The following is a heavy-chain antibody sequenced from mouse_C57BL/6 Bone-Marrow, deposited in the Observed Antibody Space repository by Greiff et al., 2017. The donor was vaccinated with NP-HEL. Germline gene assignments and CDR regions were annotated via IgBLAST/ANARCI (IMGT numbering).Heavy chain of an antibody. Sequence: VQLQQSGPELVKPGASVKISCKASGYTFTDYYMNWVKQSHGKSLEWIGDINHNNGGTSYNQKFKGKATLTVDKSSSTAYMELRSLTSEDSAVYYCARDAYWGQGTLVTVSA. V-gene: IGHV1-26*01. J-gene: IGHJ3*01. CDR3: ARDAY. CDR1: GYTFTDYY. CDR2: INHNNGGT.